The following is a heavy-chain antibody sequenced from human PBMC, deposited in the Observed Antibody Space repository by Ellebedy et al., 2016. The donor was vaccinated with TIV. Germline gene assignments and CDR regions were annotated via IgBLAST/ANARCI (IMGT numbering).Heavy chain of an antibody. D-gene: IGHD5-18*01. V-gene: IGHV4-59*12. CDR2: IYYSGST. Sequence: MPSETLSLTCTVSGGSISSYYWSWIRQPPGKGLEWIGYIYYSGSTNYNPSLKSRVTMSVDTSKNQFSLEVNSVTAADTAVYFCARSGGYTFGYALDYWGQGTLATVSS. CDR3: ARSGGYTFGYALDY. J-gene: IGHJ4*02. CDR1: GGSISSYY.